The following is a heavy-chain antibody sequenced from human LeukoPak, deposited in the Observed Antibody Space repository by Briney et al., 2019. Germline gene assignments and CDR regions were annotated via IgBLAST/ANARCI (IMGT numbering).Heavy chain of an antibody. CDR1: GGSISSYY. D-gene: IGHD2-21*02. Sequence: SETLSLTCTVSGGSISSYYWSWIRQPPGKGLEWIGYIYYSGSTNYNPSLKSRVTISVDTSRNQFSLKLSSVTAADTAVYYCARFAYCGGHCWYYFDYWGQGTLVTVSS. CDR3: ARFAYCGGHCWYYFDY. J-gene: IGHJ4*02. CDR2: IYYSGST. V-gene: IGHV4-59*01.